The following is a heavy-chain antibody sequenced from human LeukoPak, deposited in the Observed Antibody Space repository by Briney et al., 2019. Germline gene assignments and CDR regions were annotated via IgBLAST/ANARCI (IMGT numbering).Heavy chain of an antibody. CDR1: GGSISSGGYY. CDR2: IYYSGST. V-gene: IGHV4-61*08. Sequence: SETLSLTCAVSGGSISSGGYYWSWIRQPPGKGLEWIGYIYYSGSTNYNPSLKSRVTISVDTSKNQFSLKLSSVTAADTAVYYCARSDATYYYDSSGYYSWVYAFDIWGQGTMVTVSS. J-gene: IGHJ3*02. CDR3: ARSDATYYYDSSGYYSWVYAFDI. D-gene: IGHD3-22*01.